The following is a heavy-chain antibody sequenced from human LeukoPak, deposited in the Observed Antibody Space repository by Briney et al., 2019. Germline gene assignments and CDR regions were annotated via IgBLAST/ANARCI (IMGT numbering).Heavy chain of an antibody. V-gene: IGHV4-31*03. Sequence: PSETLSLTCTVSGGSVSSGGYYWSWIRQHPGKGLEWIGYICYSGSSYYNPSLKSRVTMSVDTSKNQFSLKLTSVTAADTAVYYCACLDEDIVAVDYRGQGTLVTVSS. CDR2: ICYSGSS. D-gene: IGHD5-12*01. CDR3: ACLDEDIVAVDY. CDR1: GGSVSSGGYY. J-gene: IGHJ4*02.